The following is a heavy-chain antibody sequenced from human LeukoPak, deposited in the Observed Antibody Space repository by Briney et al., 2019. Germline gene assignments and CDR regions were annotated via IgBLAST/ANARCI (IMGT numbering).Heavy chain of an antibody. D-gene: IGHD6-13*01. Sequence: PSETLSLTCTVSGGSISSYYWSWIRQPPGKGPEWIGYIYYSGSTNYNPSLKSRVTISVDTSKNQFSLKLSSVTAADTAVYYCARVPGEYADSSSWDLDYWGQGTLVTVSS. V-gene: IGHV4-59*12. CDR2: IYYSGST. CDR3: ARVPGEYADSSSWDLDY. J-gene: IGHJ4*02. CDR1: GGSISSYY.